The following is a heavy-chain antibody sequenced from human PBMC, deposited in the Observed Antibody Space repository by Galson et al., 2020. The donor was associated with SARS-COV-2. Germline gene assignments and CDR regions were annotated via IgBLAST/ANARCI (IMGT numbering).Heavy chain of an antibody. CDR3: AGTDAEGGIAGGYNWFDP. D-gene: IGHD6-13*01. V-gene: IGHV3-48*02. CDR1: GFTFSSYT. J-gene: IGHJ5*02. Sequence: SCAASGFTFSSYTMNWVRQAPGKGLEWVSYISSSSSTLYYADSVKGRFTISRDNAKNSLYLQMNSLRDEDTAVYYCAGTDAEGGIAGGYNWFDPWGQGTLVTVSS. CDR2: ISSSSSTL.